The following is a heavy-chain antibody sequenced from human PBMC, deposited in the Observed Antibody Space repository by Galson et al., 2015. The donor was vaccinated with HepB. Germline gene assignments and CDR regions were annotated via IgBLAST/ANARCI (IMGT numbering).Heavy chain of an antibody. D-gene: IGHD2-15*01. J-gene: IGHJ6*02. CDR2: TYYRSKWYL. Sequence: CAISGDSVSSNSAAWNWIRQSPSRGLEWLGRTYYRSKWYLDYAISVKSRITINPDTSKNQFSLQLNSVTPEDTAVYYCARAAIIVVLGSSYYGMDVWGQETTVTVSS. CDR1: GDSVSSNSAA. CDR3: ARAAIIVVLGSSYYGMDV. V-gene: IGHV6-1*01.